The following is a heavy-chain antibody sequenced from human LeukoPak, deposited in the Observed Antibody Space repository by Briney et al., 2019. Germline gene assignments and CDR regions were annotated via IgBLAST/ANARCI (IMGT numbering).Heavy chain of an antibody. D-gene: IGHD6-13*01. J-gene: IGHJ6*02. CDR3: ARGSGYSIKGYYYYYGMDV. CDR1: GFTFSSYG. Sequence: GGSLRLSCAASGFTFSSYGMHWVRQAPGKGLEWVAVISYDGSNKYYADSVKGRFTISRDNSKNTLYLQMNSLRSDDTAVYYCARGSGYSIKGYYYYYGMDVWGQGTTVTVSS. V-gene: IGHV3-30*03. CDR2: ISYDGSNK.